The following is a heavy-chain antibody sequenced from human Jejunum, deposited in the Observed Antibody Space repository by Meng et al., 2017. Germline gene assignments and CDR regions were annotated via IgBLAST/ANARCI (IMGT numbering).Heavy chain of an antibody. CDR2: IYNGGNT. D-gene: IGHD2-2*01. CDR3: VRGEFAMLARFDF. Sequence: VQQQESGPGLVKPAGTLSLTCAVSGGYINKENWWSWVRQSPERGLEWIGEIYNGGNTNYNPSLNRRVTMSVDESTNQMSLKLTSVTAADTAVYYCVRGEFAMLARFDFWGQGILVTVSS. J-gene: IGHJ4*02. CDR1: GGYINKENW. V-gene: IGHV4-4*02.